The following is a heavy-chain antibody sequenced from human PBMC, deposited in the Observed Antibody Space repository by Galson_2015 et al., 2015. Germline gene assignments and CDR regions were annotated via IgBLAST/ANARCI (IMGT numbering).Heavy chain of an antibody. Sequence: QSGAEVKKPGESLRISCKGSGYNFANFWISWVRQMPGKGPEYMGRIDPSDSYTDYSPSFQGHVTISVDKSISTAYLQWSSLKASDTAMYYCARQDEISVVWIWGQGTMVTVSS. CDR2: IDPSDSYT. D-gene: IGHD2-21*01. J-gene: IGHJ3*02. CDR3: ARQDEISVVWI. CDR1: GYNFANFW. V-gene: IGHV5-10-1*01.